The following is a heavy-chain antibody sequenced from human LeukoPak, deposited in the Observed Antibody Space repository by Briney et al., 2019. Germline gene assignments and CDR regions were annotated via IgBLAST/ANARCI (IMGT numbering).Heavy chain of an antibody. D-gene: IGHD3-10*01. V-gene: IGHV4-34*01. Sequence: PSETLSLTCAVYGGSFSGYYWSWIRQPPGKGLEWIGEINHSGSTNYNPSLKSRVTISVDTSKNQFSLKLSSVTAADTAVYYCAGEFRGVIIHDYWGQGTLVTVSS. CDR3: AGEFRGVIIHDY. CDR2: INHSGST. CDR1: GGSFSGYY. J-gene: IGHJ4*02.